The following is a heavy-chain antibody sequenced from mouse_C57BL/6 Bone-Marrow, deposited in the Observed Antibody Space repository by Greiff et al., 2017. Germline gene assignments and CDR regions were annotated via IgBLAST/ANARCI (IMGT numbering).Heavy chain of an antibody. CDR3: TLLLWYTLD. J-gene: IGHJ2*01. V-gene: IGHV14-4*01. Sequence: VQLQQSGAELVRPGASVKLSCTASGFNIKDDYMHWVKQRPEQGLEWIGWIDPENGDTEYASKFQGKATITADTSSNTAYLQLSSLTSEDTAVYYCTLLLWYTLDWGQGTTLTVS. CDR1: GFNIKDDY. CDR2: IDPENGDT. D-gene: IGHD2-1*01.